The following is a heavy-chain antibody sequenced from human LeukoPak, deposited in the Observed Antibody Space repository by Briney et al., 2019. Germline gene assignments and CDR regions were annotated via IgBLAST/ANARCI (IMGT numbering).Heavy chain of an antibody. Sequence: GGSLRLSCAASGFTFSSYWMHWVRQAPGKGLVWVSRINSDGSSTSYADSVKGRFTISRDNAKNTLYLQMNSLRAEDTAVYYYARGATHYYDSSGYYFYWGQGTLVTVSS. CDR1: GFTFSSYW. CDR2: INSDGSST. V-gene: IGHV3-74*01. J-gene: IGHJ4*02. CDR3: ARGATHYYDSSGYYFY. D-gene: IGHD3-22*01.